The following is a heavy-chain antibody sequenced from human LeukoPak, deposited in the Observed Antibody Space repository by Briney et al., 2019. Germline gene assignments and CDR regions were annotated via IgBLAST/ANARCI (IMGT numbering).Heavy chain of an antibody. J-gene: IGHJ4*02. CDR3: ARDTYSSSWSPLTY. CDR2: ISVDVNTK. CDR1: GFAFRTFA. Sequence: GGSLRLSCAASGFAFRTFAMYWVRQAPGKGLEWVATISVDVNTKYYADSVKGRCSISRDNSENMMYLQMNDLRDEDTAVYFCARDTYSSSWSPLTYWGQGTLVTVSS. D-gene: IGHD6-13*01. V-gene: IGHV3-30-3*01.